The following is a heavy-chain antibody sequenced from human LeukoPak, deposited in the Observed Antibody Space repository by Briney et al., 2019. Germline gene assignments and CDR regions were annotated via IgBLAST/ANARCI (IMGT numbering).Heavy chain of an antibody. CDR1: GYTFTSYA. V-gene: IGHV7-4-1*02. Sequence: ASVKVSCKASGYTFTSYAMNWVRQAPGQGLEWMGWINTNTGNPTYAQGFTGRFVFSLDTSVSTAYLQISSLKAEDTAVYYCARGKWTDRSETIHPSLFWGQGTLVTVSS. J-gene: IGHJ4*02. D-gene: IGHD3/OR15-3a*01. CDR3: ARGKWTDRSETIHPSLF. CDR2: INTNTGNP.